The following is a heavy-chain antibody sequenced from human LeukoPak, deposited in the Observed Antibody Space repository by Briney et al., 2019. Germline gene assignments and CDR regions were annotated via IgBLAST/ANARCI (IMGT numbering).Heavy chain of an antibody. CDR2: IHYTGST. J-gene: IGHJ5*02. CDR1: GGSISSYY. V-gene: IGHV4-59*01. D-gene: IGHD3-10*01. Sequence: SETLSLTCTVSGGSISSYYWSWIWQSPGKGLECIGYIHYTGSTNYNPSLKSRVTISVETSKNQFSLKLKSVTAADTAVYYCARGGYYGSGNDFRFDPWGQGTLVTVSS. CDR3: ARGGYYGSGNDFRFDP.